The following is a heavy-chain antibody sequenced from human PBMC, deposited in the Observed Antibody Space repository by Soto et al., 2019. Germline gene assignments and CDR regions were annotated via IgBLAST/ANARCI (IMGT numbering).Heavy chain of an antibody. Sequence: SVKVSCKASGGTFSSYAISWVRQAPGQGLEWMGGIIPIFGTANYAQKFQGRVTITADESTSTAYMELSSLRSEDTAVYYCARVELGYDSSGYYYDWGQGTLVTVSS. CDR3: ARVELGYDSSGYYYD. D-gene: IGHD3-22*01. J-gene: IGHJ4*02. CDR1: GGTFSSYA. V-gene: IGHV1-69*13. CDR2: IIPIFGTA.